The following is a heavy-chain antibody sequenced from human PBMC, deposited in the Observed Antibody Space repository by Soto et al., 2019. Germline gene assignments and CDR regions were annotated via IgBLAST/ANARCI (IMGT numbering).Heavy chain of an antibody. J-gene: IGHJ4*02. V-gene: IGHV4-31*03. Sequence: QVQLQESGPGLVKPSQTLSLTCTVSGGSISSGGYYWSWIRQHPGKVLEWIGYIYYSGSTYYNPSLKSRVTISVDTSKNQFSLKLSSVTAADTAVYYCARGLRRHSISSRYYFDYWGQGPLVTVSS. D-gene: IGHD6-13*01. CDR1: GGSISSGGYY. CDR3: ARGLRRHSISSRYYFDY. CDR2: IYYSGST.